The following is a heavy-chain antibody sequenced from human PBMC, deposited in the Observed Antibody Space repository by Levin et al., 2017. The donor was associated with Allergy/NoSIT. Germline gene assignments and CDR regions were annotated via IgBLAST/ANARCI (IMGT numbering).Heavy chain of an antibody. J-gene: IGHJ3*02. Sequence: GGSLRLSCKGSGSTFTSHWIGWVRQMPGKGLEWMGIIYPSDSDTRYSPSFQGQVTISADKSISTAYLQWSSLKASDTAIYYCARHGKTSLRFDAFDIWGQGTMVTVSS. V-gene: IGHV5-51*01. CDR1: GSTFTSHW. CDR2: IYPSDSDT. CDR3: ARHGKTSLRFDAFDI.